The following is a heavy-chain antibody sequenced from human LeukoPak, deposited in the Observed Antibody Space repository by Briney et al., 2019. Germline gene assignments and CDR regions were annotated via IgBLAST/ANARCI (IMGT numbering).Heavy chain of an antibody. D-gene: IGHD6-13*01. J-gene: IGHJ4*02. CDR3: ARVSLVSKGYFDY. CDR2: ISSSSSTI. V-gene: IGHV3-48*01. Sequence: GSLRLSCAASGFTFSSYSMNWVRQAPGKGLEWVSYISSSSSTIYYADSVKGRFTISRDNAKNSLYLQMNSLRAEDTAVYYCARVSLVSKGYFDYWGQGTLVTVSS. CDR1: GFTFSSYS.